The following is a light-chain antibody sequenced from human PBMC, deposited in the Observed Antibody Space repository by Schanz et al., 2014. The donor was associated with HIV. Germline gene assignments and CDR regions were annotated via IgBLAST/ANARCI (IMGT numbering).Light chain of an antibody. V-gene: IGLV2-11*01. Sequence: QSALTQPRSVSGSPGQSITISCTGTSSDIGAFNFVSWYQHHPGKAPKVIIYDVGKRPSGVPDRFSGSKSGNAASLTVSGLQAEDEADYYCSSYAGNNNGVFGGGTKVTVL. CDR2: DVG. J-gene: IGLJ3*02. CDR1: SSDIGAFNF. CDR3: SSYAGNNNGV.